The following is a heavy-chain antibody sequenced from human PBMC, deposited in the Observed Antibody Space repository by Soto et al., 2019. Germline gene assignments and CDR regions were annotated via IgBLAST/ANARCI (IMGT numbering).Heavy chain of an antibody. Sequence: PEGSLRLSCAASGFTFSNYAVSWVRQAPGEGLEWVSALSGDSGSTYYADSVKGRFTISRDNSKNTLYLQMNSLRAEDTALYYCAIPSGLTVTGPDYWGQGTLVTVSS. D-gene: IGHD6-19*01. CDR2: LSGDSGST. V-gene: IGHV3-23*01. CDR1: GFTFSNYA. J-gene: IGHJ4*02. CDR3: AIPSGLTVTGPDY.